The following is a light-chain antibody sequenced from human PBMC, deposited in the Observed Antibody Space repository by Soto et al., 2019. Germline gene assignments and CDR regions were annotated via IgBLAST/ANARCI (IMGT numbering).Light chain of an antibody. CDR3: QQYNKWTPT. CDR1: QSVSSK. CDR2: GAS. V-gene: IGKV3-15*01. J-gene: IGKJ5*01. Sequence: EIVMTQSPANLSVSPGERATLSCRASQSVSSKLAWYQQKPGQAPRLLIYGASTRATGIAARFSGSGSGTECTLTISSLQPEDFAVYYCQQYNKWTPTFGQGTRLEIK.